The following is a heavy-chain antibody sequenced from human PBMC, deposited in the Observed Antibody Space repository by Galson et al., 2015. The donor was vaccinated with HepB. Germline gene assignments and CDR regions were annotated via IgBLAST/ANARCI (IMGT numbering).Heavy chain of an antibody. D-gene: IGHD6-19*01. Sequence: SLRLSCAASGFTFSSYVMSWVRQAPGKGLEWVSAISGSGGSTYYADSVKGRFTISRDNSKNTLYLQMNGLRAEDTAVYYCAKDPFSRYSSGRAYYFDYWGQGTLVTVSS. V-gene: IGHV3-23*01. J-gene: IGHJ4*02. CDR3: AKDPFSRYSSGRAYYFDY. CDR2: ISGSGGST. CDR1: GFTFSSYV.